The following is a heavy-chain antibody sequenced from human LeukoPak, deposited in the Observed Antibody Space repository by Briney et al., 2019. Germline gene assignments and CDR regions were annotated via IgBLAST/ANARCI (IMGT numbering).Heavy chain of an antibody. CDR3: ARTPSGVVVITSYDY. V-gene: IGHV3-64*01. D-gene: IGHD3-22*01. CDR1: GFTFSTYT. J-gene: IGHJ4*02. Sequence: GGSLRLSCAASGFTFSTYTMHWVRQAPGKGLEYVSAISSNGGTTYYANSVKGRFTIPRDNSKNTLYLQMGSLRAEDMAVYYCARTPSGVVVITSYDYWGQGTLVTVSS. CDR2: ISSNGGTT.